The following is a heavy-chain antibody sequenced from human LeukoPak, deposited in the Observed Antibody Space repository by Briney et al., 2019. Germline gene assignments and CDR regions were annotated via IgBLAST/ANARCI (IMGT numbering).Heavy chain of an antibody. CDR2: INNRSSYI. V-gene: IGHV3-21*06. CDR3: ARDTYDILTGYYKWAFDI. D-gene: IGHD3-9*01. J-gene: IGHJ3*02. Sequence: GGTLRLSCAASGFTYSSFGMHWAPEAPEKGLEWVSSINNRSSYIYYADSVKGRFTISRDNAKNSLYLQMNSLRAEDTAVYYCARDTYDILTGYYKWAFDIWGQGTMVTVSS. CDR1: GFTYSSFG.